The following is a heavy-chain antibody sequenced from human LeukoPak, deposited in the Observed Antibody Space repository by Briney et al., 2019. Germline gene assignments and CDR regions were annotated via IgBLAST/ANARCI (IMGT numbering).Heavy chain of an antibody. CDR1: GFILSRNG. CDR2: IRYDGTNK. Sequence: GGPLTLSCAASGFILSRNGMHWVRQAPGRGLEWVAFIRYDGTNKYYADSVKGRFTISRDNSKNTLCLQMNSLRGEDTAVYYCARYLYASGTYHIDYWGQGTLVTVSS. V-gene: IGHV3-30*02. J-gene: IGHJ4*02. CDR3: ARYLYASGTYHIDY. D-gene: IGHD3-10*01.